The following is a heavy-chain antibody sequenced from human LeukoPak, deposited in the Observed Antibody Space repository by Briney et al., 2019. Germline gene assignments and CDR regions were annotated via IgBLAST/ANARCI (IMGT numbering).Heavy chain of an antibody. CDR2: ISSSGSTI. D-gene: IGHD3-10*01. Sequence: GGSLRLSCAASGFTFSSYEMNWVRQAPGKGLEWVSYISSSGSTIYYADSVKGRFTISRDNAKTSLYLQMNSLRAEDTAVYYCARLTRGELWFGELSDNFDYWGQGTLVTVSS. CDR3: ARLTRGELWFGELSDNFDY. V-gene: IGHV3-48*03. J-gene: IGHJ4*02. CDR1: GFTFSSYE.